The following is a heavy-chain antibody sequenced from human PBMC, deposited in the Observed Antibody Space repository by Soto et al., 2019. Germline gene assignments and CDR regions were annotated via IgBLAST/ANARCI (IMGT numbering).Heavy chain of an antibody. CDR1: CGSISSYY. Sequence: PSETLSLTCTVSCGSISSYYWTWIRQPAGKGLEWIGRIYTSGITNYNPSLKSRVTMSIDTSKSQFSLKLSSVTAADTALYYCARERANFGDLEYWGQGALVTVSS. J-gene: IGHJ4*02. CDR2: IYTSGIT. D-gene: IGHD4-17*01. CDR3: ARERANFGDLEY. V-gene: IGHV4-4*07.